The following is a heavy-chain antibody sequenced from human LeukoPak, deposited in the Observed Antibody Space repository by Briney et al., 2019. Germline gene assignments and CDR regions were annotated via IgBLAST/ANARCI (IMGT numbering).Heavy chain of an antibody. Sequence: GGSLRLSCAGSGFSFRRFWMTWVRQAPGRGLEWVANINGDGDGKRYADSVKDRFTVSRDNARSLVFLQIHSLRDEDTALYYCARDSSPDSATTYYDALDMWGQGTMVTVSS. CDR3: ARDSSPDSATTYYDALDM. D-gene: IGHD1-1*01. V-gene: IGHV3-7*01. CDR1: GFSFRRFW. CDR2: INGDGDGK. J-gene: IGHJ3*02.